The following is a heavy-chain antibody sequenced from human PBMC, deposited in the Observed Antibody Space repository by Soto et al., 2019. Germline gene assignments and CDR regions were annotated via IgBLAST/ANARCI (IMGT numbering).Heavy chain of an antibody. CDR3: AKILDCSGGSCYPGAFDI. D-gene: IGHD2-15*01. Sequence: GGSLRLSCAASGFTFSSYAMSWVRQAPGKGLEWVSAISGSGGSTYYADSVKGRFTISRDNSKNTLYLQMNSLRAEDTAVYYCAKILDCSGGSCYPGAFDIWGQGTMVTVSS. CDR2: ISGSGGST. V-gene: IGHV3-23*01. CDR1: GFTFSSYA. J-gene: IGHJ3*02.